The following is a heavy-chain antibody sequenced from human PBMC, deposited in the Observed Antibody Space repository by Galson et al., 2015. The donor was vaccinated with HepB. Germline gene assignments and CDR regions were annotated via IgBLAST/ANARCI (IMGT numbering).Heavy chain of an antibody. D-gene: IGHD3-3*01. CDR2: IIPIIGIA. J-gene: IGHJ2*01. CDR1: GGTFSNYT. V-gene: IGHV1-69*04. Sequence: SVKVSCKASGGTFSNYTISWVRQAPGQGLEWMGRIIPIIGIANYAQKFQGRVTMTRDTSISTAYMELSRLRSDDTAVYYCARDPTYYDFWSGPPHYWCFDLWGRGTLVTVSS. CDR3: ARDPTYYDFWSGPPHYWCFDL.